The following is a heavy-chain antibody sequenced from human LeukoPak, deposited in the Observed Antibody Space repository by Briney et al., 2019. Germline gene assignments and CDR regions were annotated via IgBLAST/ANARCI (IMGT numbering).Heavy chain of an antibody. CDR3: AREGQYCSGGSCYDSDAFDI. J-gene: IGHJ3*02. D-gene: IGHD2-15*01. Sequence: ASVKVSCKASGYTFTGYYMHWVRQAPGQGLEWMGWINPNSGGTNYAQKFQGRVTMTRDTSISAAYMELSRLRSDDTAVYYCAREGQYCSGGSCYDSDAFDIWGQGTMVTVSS. CDR2: INPNSGGT. CDR1: GYTFTGYY. V-gene: IGHV1-2*02.